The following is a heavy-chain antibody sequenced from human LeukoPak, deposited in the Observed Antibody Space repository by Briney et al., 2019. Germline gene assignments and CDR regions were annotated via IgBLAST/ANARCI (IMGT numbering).Heavy chain of an antibody. CDR2: IKSKTDGGTT. Sequence: GGSLRLSCAAPGFTFSNAWMSWVRQAPGKGLEWVGRIKSKTDGGTTDYAAPVKGRFTISRDDSKNTLYLQMNSLKTEDTAVYYYTTDLAGADFYWYFDLWGRGTLVTVSS. V-gene: IGHV3-15*01. CDR1: GFTFSNAW. J-gene: IGHJ2*01. D-gene: IGHD3-16*01. CDR3: TTDLAGADFYWYFDL.